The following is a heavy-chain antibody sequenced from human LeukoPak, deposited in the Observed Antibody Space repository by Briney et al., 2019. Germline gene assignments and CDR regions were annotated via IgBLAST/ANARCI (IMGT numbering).Heavy chain of an antibody. D-gene: IGHD3-16*01. CDR1: GFTFSSYG. V-gene: IGHV3-30*03. Sequence: PGGSLRLSCAASGFTFSSYGMHWVRQAPGKGLEWVAVISYDGSNKYYADSVKGRFTISRDNSKNTLYLQMNSLRAEDTAVYYCARGGGAAVEDYWGQGTLVTVSS. J-gene: IGHJ4*02. CDR2: ISYDGSNK. CDR3: ARGGGAAVEDY.